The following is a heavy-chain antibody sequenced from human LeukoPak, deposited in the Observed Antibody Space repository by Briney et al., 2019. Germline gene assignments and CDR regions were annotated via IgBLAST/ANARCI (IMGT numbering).Heavy chain of an antibody. CDR1: GYTFTSYD. D-gene: IGHD6-19*01. CDR3: ARGYSSGWSTFYYYGMDV. J-gene: IGHJ6*02. V-gene: IGHV1-8*01. CDR2: MNPNSGNT. Sequence: ASVKVSCKASGYTFTSYDINWVRQATGQGLEWMGWMNPNSGNTGYAQKFQGRVTMTRNTSISTAYMELSSLRSEDTAVYYCARGYSSGWSTFYYYGMDVWGQGTTVTVSS.